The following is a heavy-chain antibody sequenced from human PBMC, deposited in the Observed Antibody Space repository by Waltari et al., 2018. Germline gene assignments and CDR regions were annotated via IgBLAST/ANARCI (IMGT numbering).Heavy chain of an antibody. CDR2: IGGSDANS. Sequence: EVRLAESGGGLVKPGGSLGRSCIASGFEFSDWVMNWGRQAPGRGLGWVSSIGGSDANSIYAESGKGRFTGSRDNAKSSLYLQMDNLRAEDSGLYYCTRDLYGSGGDWFDPWGQGTLVTVSS. CDR1: GFEFSDWV. CDR3: TRDLYGSGGDWFDP. V-gene: IGHV3-21*01. J-gene: IGHJ5*02. D-gene: IGHD3-10*01.